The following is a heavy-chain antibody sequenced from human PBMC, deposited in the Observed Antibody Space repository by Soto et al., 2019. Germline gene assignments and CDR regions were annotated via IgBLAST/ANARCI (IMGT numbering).Heavy chain of an antibody. CDR3: ARHSGYDYVFEY. J-gene: IGHJ4*02. CDR2: INPNNGDT. D-gene: IGHD5-12*01. CDR1: GYTFTGYY. Sequence: ASVKVSCKASGYTFTGYYIHWVRQAPGQGLEWMGWINPNNGDTIYARKLQGRVTMTRDTSTSTAYMEMSSLTFDDTAVYYCARHSGYDYVFEYWGQGTLVTVSS. V-gene: IGHV1-2*02.